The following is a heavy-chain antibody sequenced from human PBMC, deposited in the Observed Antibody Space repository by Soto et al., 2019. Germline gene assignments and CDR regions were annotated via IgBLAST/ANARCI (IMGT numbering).Heavy chain of an antibody. D-gene: IGHD2-2*02. CDR3: AKPSVGYCSSTSCHNYFDY. Sequence: GGSLRLSCTASGFTVSSNYMTWVRQAPGKGLEWVSVIYSGGNTYYADSVKGRFTSSRDNSKNTLYLQMNSLRAEDAAVYYCAKPSVGYCSSTSCHNYFDYWGQGTLVTVSS. CDR1: GFTVSSNY. V-gene: IGHV3-53*05. CDR2: IYSGGNT. J-gene: IGHJ4*02.